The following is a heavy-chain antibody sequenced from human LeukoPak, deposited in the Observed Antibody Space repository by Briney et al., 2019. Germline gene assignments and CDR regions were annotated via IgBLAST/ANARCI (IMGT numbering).Heavy chain of an antibody. CDR2: INPSSGAT. J-gene: IGHJ6*02. D-gene: IGHD1-26*01. CDR1: GCTFTSYY. Sequence: ASVKVSCKTSGCTFTSYYIHWVRQAPGQGLEWMGIINPSSGATNYAQKFQDRVTMTRDTSTSTVYMELSSQTSEDTAVYYCARATNFYYYYGMDVWGQGTTVSV. V-gene: IGHV1-46*01. CDR3: ARATNFYYYYGMDV.